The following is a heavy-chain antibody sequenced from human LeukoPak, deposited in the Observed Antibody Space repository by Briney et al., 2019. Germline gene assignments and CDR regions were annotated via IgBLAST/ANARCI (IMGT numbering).Heavy chain of an antibody. D-gene: IGHD6-19*01. V-gene: IGHV4-59*01. Sequence: SETLSLTCTVSGGSISSYYWSWIRQPPGKGLEWIGYIYYSGSTNYNPSLKSRVTISVDTSKNQFSLKLSSVTAADTAVYYCAGMYSSGWYVDYWGQGTLVTVSS. CDR3: AGMYSSGWYVDY. J-gene: IGHJ4*02. CDR2: IYYSGST. CDR1: GGSISSYY.